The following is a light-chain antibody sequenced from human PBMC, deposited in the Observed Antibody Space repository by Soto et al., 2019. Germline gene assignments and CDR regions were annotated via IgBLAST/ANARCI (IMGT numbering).Light chain of an antibody. J-gene: IGLJ1*01. CDR3: SSYTSSSTLV. CDR1: ISDVGGYNY. V-gene: IGLV2-14*01. Sequence: QSALTQPAFVSWSPGQSITVSCTGTISDVGGYNYVSWYQQHPGKAPKLMIYEVSNRPSGVSNRFSGSKSGNTASLTSSWLQAEDEADYYCSSYTSSSTLVFGTGTKVTVL. CDR2: EVS.